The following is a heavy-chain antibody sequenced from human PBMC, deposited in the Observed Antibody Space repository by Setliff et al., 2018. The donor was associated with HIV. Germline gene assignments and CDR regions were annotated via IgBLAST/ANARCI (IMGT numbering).Heavy chain of an antibody. CDR3: ARLNQQWLVRDSGSNWFDP. CDR1: GASISSFY. J-gene: IGHJ5*02. V-gene: IGHV4-59*08. Sequence: SETLSLTCTVSGASISSFYWSWIRQPPGKGLDWIGYIYYSGSANYNPSLKSRVTMTVDTSKNRFSLKLNSVTAADTAVYYCARLNQQWLVRDSGSNWFDPWGQGILVTVSS. CDR2: IYYSGSA. D-gene: IGHD6-19*01.